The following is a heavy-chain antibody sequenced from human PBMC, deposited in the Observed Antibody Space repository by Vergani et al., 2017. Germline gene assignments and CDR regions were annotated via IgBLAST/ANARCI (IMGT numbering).Heavy chain of an antibody. CDR3: ARRAERWETLLRDDFDV. D-gene: IGHD1-26*01. J-gene: IGHJ3*01. Sequence: QVQLQQWGPGLLKPSETLSLTCAVYGGSLSGYYWSWIWLAPGKGLEWIGEINHSGTINYNPTLKSPFNVSIDTSRDHFFLRLRSVSAADTAVYFCARRAERWETLLRDDFDVWGQGTFVTVSP. CDR2: INHSGTI. V-gene: IGHV4-34*01. CDR1: GGSLSGYY.